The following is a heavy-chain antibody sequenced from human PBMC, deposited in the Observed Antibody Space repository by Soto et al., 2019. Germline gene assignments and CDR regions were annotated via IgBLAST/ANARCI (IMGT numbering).Heavy chain of an antibody. D-gene: IGHD6-19*01. CDR2: IYSAGNA. CDR3: ARDPGDTSGWFYFDL. Sequence: DVQLVETGGGLIQPGGSLRLSCAASGFIFSSRYISWVRQAPGRGLEWVSVIYSAGNAYYADSVRGRFTITRDNSKNTVYLQMNSLTAEDTAIYYCARDPGDTSGWFYFDLWGQGTQVTVSS. V-gene: IGHV3-53*02. CDR1: GFIFSSRY. J-gene: IGHJ4*02.